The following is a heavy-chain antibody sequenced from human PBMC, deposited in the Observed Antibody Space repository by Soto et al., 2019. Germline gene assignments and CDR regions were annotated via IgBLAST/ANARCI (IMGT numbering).Heavy chain of an antibody. Sequence: QVQLVQSGAEVKKPGSSVKVSCKASGGTFSREALSWVRQAPGQGLEWMGGIIPLFHISNSAQRFQGRVTISADQSTMTAYLDLRSLTYEDTAVYYCGRGETSLRVWGQGTTVTVSS. CDR2: IIPLFHIS. CDR1: GGTFSREA. J-gene: IGHJ6*02. V-gene: IGHV1-69*17. CDR3: GRGETSLRV.